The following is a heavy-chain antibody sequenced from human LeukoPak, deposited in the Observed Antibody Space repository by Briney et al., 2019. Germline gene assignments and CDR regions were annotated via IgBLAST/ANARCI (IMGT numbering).Heavy chain of an antibody. J-gene: IGHJ5*02. CDR3: ARLAPDYADYWFDP. CDR1: GYDFSIKW. D-gene: IGHD4-17*01. V-gene: IGHV5-51*01. CDR2: IYPTDSIT. Sequence: GESLKISCKTSGYDFSIKWIGWVRQMPGKGLEWMGIIYPTDSITKYSPSFQGHVTMSVDTSVNTVYLQWTSLKASDTAIYYCARLAPDYADYWFDPWGQGTLVTVSS.